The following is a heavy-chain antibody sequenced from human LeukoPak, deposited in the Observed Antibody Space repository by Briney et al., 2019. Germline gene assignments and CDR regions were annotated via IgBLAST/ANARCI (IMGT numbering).Heavy chain of an antibody. J-gene: IGHJ5*02. CDR2: IIPIFGTA. CDR1: GGTLSSYA. Sequence: SVTVSFKASGGTLSSYAISWVRQAPGQGLEWMGGIIPIFGTANYAQKFQGRVTITTDESTSTAYMELSSLRSEDTAVYYCASYSSRMGWFDPWGQGTLVTVSS. V-gene: IGHV1-69*05. CDR3: ASYSSRMGWFDP. D-gene: IGHD6-13*01.